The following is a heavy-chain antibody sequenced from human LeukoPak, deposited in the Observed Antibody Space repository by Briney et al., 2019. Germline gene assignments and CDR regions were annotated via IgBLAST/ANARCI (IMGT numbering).Heavy chain of an antibody. D-gene: IGHD3-10*01. CDR2: INPNSGGT. V-gene: IGHV1-2*02. CDR1: GYTFTDYY. CDR3: ARVGVRGDVIADFDY. J-gene: IGHJ4*02. Sequence: ASVKVSCKASGYTFTDYYIHWVRQAPGQGLEWMGWINPNSGGTNYAQKFQGRVTMTRDTSISTAYMELSRVTSDDTAVYYCARVGVRGDVIADFDYWGQGTRVTVSS.